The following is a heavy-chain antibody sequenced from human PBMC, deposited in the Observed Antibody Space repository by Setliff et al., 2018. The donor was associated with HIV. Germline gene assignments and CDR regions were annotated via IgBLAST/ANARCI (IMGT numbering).Heavy chain of an antibody. CDR2: IFYTGTT. Sequence: SETLSLTCAVSGYSIRDNFFWGWVRQPPGKGLEWIGSIFYTGTTYYNPSLKSRVTLSLDTSKNQFSLELTSVTAAETAVYYCARHDCGGDCSINWFDPWGQGTLVTVSS. J-gene: IGHJ5*02. CDR3: ARHDCGGDCSINWFDP. D-gene: IGHD2-21*02. V-gene: IGHV4-38-2*01. CDR1: GYSIRDNFF.